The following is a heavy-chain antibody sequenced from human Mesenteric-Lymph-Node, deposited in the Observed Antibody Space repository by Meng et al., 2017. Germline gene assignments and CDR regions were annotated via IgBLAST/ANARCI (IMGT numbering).Heavy chain of an antibody. Sequence: QVQLQDAGQELVEPSQTLSLPCTVSGGSMSSGNYYWSWIRQPPGKGLEWIGYIHHSGSAYYNPSLKSRVSISVDTSKNQFSLNLNSMTAADTAVYYCASFDHIPRRNYFDYWGQGTLVTVSS. D-gene: IGHD2-21*01. CDR1: GGSMSSGNYY. CDR2: IHHSGSA. V-gene: IGHV4-30-4*01. CDR3: ASFDHIPRRNYFDY. J-gene: IGHJ4*02.